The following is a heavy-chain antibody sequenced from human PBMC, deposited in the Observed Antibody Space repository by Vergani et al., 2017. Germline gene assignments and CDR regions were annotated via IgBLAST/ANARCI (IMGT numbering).Heavy chain of an antibody. J-gene: IGHJ3*02. V-gene: IGHV1-69*18. CDR1: GGTFSSYA. CDR2: IIPIFGTA. CDR3: AGEPDDGGNAGAFDI. D-gene: IGHD4-23*01. Sequence: QVQLVQSGAEVKKPGYSVKVSCKASGGTFSSYAISWVRPAPGQGLEWMGRIIPIFGTANYAQKFQGRVTITADESTSAAYMELSILRAEDTAVYDCAGEPDDGGNAGAFDIWGQGTMVTVSS.